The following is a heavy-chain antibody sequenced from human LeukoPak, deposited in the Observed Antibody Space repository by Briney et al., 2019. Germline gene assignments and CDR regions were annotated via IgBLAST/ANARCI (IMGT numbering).Heavy chain of an antibody. Sequence: GGSLRLSCAASGFTFSSYSMNWVRRAPGKGLEWVSDISASGGSTYYADSVKGRFIISRDKSKNMLYLQMNSLRAEDTAVYYCAKDSIAVAGRRGGFDYWGQGTLVTVSS. V-gene: IGHV3-23*01. J-gene: IGHJ4*01. D-gene: IGHD6-19*01. CDR2: ISASGGST. CDR3: AKDSIAVAGRRGGFDY. CDR1: GFTFSSYS.